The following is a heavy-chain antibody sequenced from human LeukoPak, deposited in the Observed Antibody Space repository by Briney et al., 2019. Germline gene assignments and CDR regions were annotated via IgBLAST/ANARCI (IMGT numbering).Heavy chain of an antibody. CDR3: VGFRATAGLY. CDR1: GFTVSSYY. CDR2: IHSGGST. Sequence: GSLRLSCAASGFTVSSYYMSWVRQAPGKGLEWVSVIHSGGSTYYADSVKGRFTISRDNSKNTLYLQMNSLRAEDAAVYYCVGFRATAGLYWGQGTLVTVSS. D-gene: IGHD6-13*01. J-gene: IGHJ4*02. V-gene: IGHV3-53*01.